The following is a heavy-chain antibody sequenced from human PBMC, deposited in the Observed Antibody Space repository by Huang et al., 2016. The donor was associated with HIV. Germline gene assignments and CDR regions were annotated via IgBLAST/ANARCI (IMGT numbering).Heavy chain of an antibody. CDR1: GYTFTNYD. J-gene: IGHJ4*02. Sequence: QVHLVQSGAEVKKPGASVKVSCKASGYTFTNYDINGVRQAPGRGLELMGWMNPNTGNTGFAQSFQGRVTMTRKTSITTAYMELTSLTSEDTAVYYCARSAYGNLDYWGLGTLVIVSS. CDR3: ARSAYGNLDY. V-gene: IGHV1-8*02. CDR2: MNPNTGNT. D-gene: IGHD4-4*01.